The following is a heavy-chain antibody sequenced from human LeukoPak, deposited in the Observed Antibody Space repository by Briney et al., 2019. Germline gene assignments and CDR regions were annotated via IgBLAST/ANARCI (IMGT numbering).Heavy chain of an antibody. CDR2: IYYSGST. J-gene: IGHJ2*01. CDR1: RGSISGYS. Sequence: PSETLSLTCTVSRGSISGYSWSWIRQSPGGGLEWIGYIYYSGSTNYKPSLKSRVTMSVDTSKNQFSLKLSSVTAADTAVYYCARVSSSWYQDWYFDLWGRGTLVTVSS. D-gene: IGHD6-13*01. CDR3: ARVSSSWYQDWYFDL. V-gene: IGHV4-59*12.